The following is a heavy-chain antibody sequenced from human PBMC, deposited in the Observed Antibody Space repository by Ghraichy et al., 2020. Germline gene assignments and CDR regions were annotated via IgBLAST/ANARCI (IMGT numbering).Heavy chain of an antibody. V-gene: IGHV3-23*01. D-gene: IGHD3-10*01. CDR1: GFTFSSYG. Sequence: GGSLRLSCAASGFTFSSYGMSWVRQAPGKGLEWVSGITGNGDTYYADSVKGRFTISRDNSKNTLFLQMNSLRAEDTAVYYCAKDLYYYGSGSYPDSGWGQGTLVTVSS. CDR2: ITGNGDT. CDR3: AKDLYYYGSGSYPDSG. J-gene: IGHJ4*02.